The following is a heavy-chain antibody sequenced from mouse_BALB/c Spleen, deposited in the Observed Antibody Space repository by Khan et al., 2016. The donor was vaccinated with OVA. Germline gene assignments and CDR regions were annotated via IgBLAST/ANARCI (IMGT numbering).Heavy chain of an antibody. V-gene: IGHV2-9*02. CDR2: IWAGGST. CDR3: ARLEDI. J-gene: IGHJ2*01. CDR1: GFSLTSYG. D-gene: IGHD1-3*01. Sequence: VELVESGPGLVAPSQSLSITCTVAGFSLTSYGVHWVRQPPGKGLEWLGVIWAGGSTNYNSALMSRLSISKDNSKSQVFLKMNSLQTADTAMYYCARLEDIWGQGTTLTVSS.